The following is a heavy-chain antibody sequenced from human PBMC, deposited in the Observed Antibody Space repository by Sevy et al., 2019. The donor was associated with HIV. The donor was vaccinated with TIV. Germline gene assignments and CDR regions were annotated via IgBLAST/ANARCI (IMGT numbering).Heavy chain of an antibody. V-gene: IGHV3-48*03. J-gene: IGHJ4*02. CDR3: VRGRAMIIYD. Sequence: GGSLRLSCAASGFRFNIYEMNWVRQAPGKGLEWVSYISSSGSSIYYADSVKGRFTISRDNAKSSLYLQMNSLRAEDTAVYYCVRGRAMIIYDWGQGTLVTVS. CDR2: ISSSGSSI. CDR1: GFRFNIYE. D-gene: IGHD5-12*01.